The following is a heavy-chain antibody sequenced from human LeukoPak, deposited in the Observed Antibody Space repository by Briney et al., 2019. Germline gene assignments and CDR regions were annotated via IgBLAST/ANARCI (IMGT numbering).Heavy chain of an antibody. CDR2: IKSKADGLTT. CDR3: STDSLVMNY. CDR1: GFTVSSNE. J-gene: IGHJ4*02. Sequence: GGSLRLSCAASGFTVSSNEMSWVRQAPGKGLEWVGRIKSKADGLTTDYGTPVKDRFTISRDDSKNTLYLQMNSLKSEDTAVYYCSTDSLVMNYWGQGTLVTVSS. V-gene: IGHV3-15*01. D-gene: IGHD2-21*01.